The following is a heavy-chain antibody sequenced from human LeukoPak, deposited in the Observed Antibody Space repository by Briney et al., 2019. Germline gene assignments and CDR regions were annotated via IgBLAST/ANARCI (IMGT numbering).Heavy chain of an antibody. D-gene: IGHD3-3*01. V-gene: IGHV4-59*01. CDR1: GGSISSYY. J-gene: IGHJ4*02. CDR2: IFYTGSD. Sequence: PSHTLSLTCTVSGGSISSYYWTWIRQPPRKGLEWIGYIFYTGSDNYNPSLKSRVTISVDTSKNQFSLKLSSVTAADTAVYYCARCPSWSGYSFDYWGQGTLVTVSS. CDR3: ARCPSWSGYSFDY.